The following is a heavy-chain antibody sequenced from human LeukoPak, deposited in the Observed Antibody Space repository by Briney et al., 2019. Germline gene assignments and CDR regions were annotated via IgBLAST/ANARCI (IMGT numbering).Heavy chain of an antibody. CDR3: ARVLDSSGYYHVVAS. V-gene: IGHV3-23*01. Sequence: PGGSLRPSWADSGFPFSSHARSWVRQAPGKGLEWVSLISNRGRTHYADSVQGRFTISRENSKNTLSLHMNSLRAEDTAVYYCARVLDSSGYYHVVASWGQGALVTVSS. J-gene: IGHJ4*02. CDR1: GFPFSSHA. D-gene: IGHD3-22*01. CDR2: ISNRGRT.